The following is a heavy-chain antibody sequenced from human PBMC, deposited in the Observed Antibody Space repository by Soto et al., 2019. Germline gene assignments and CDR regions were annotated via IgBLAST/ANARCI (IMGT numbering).Heavy chain of an antibody. CDR2: IDSSGEK. Sequence: QVTLKESGPVLVTPTETLTLRCTVSGLSITDSEMGVSWIRQPPGQPLEWLAHIDSSGEKSYRTFLKRRLAISKYTSKSQIVLTMTNMDPADTATYYCARRHLAVAVIPWFVPWGQGIPVTISS. D-gene: IGHD6-19*01. CDR1: GLSITDSEMG. CDR3: ARRHLAVAVIPWFVP. J-gene: IGHJ5*02. V-gene: IGHV2-26*01.